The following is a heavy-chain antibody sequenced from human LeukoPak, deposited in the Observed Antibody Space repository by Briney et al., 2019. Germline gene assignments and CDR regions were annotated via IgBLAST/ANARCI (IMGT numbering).Heavy chain of an antibody. V-gene: IGHV4-39*02. Sequence: SETLSLTCTVSGGSISSSSYSWGWIRQPPGKGLEWIGSIYYSGSTYYNPSLKSRVTISVDTSKNQFSLKLSSVTAADTAVYYCAGESVLHISGSYSYFQHWGQGTLVTVSS. CDR2: IYYSGST. CDR1: GGSISSSSYS. J-gene: IGHJ1*01. D-gene: IGHD1-26*01. CDR3: AGESVLHISGSYSYFQH.